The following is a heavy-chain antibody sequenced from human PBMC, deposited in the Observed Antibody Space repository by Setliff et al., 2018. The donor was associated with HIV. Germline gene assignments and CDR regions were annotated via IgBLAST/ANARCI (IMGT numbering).Heavy chain of an antibody. CDR1: GFTFSSYR. J-gene: IGHJ4*02. V-gene: IGHV3-30*02. CDR3: TTDPMVREGYFDY. D-gene: IGHD3-10*01. CDR2: IRYDGSNK. Sequence: GGSLRLSCAASGFTFSSYRMNWVRQAPGKGLEWVSYIRYDGSNKYYADSVKGRFTISRDNSKNTLYLQMNSLKTEDTAVFYCTTDPMVREGYFDYWGQGTLVTVSS.